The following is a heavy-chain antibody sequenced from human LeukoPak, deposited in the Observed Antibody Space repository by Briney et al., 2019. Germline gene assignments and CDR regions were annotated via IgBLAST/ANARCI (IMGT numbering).Heavy chain of an antibody. CDR3: ARDVAVVVPAAIDY. V-gene: IGHV3-23*01. CDR2: ISTSGGSP. J-gene: IGHJ4*02. D-gene: IGHD2-2*01. CDR1: GFTFSNYA. Sequence: GGSLRLSCAASGFTFSNYAMSWVRQVPGKGLEWVSAISTSGGSPYYADSVKGRFTISRDNSKNTLYLQMNSLRAEDTAVYYCARDVAVVVPAAIDYWGQGTQVTVSS.